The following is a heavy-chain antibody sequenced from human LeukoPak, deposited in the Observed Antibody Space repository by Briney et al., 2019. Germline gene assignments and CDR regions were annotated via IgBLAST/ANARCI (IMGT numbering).Heavy chain of an antibody. V-gene: IGHV1-18*01. J-gene: IGHJ4*02. CDR1: GYTFTSFG. D-gene: IGHD5-18*01. CDR3: VRDLGVDTSMIFFDY. Sequence: GASVKVSCKASGYTFTSFGISWVRQAPGQGLEWMGWISAYNGNTKSAQKFQGRVTMTTDTSTSPAYMELRSLRSDDTAVFYCVRDLGVDTSMIFFDYWGQGTLVTVSS. CDR2: ISAYNGNT.